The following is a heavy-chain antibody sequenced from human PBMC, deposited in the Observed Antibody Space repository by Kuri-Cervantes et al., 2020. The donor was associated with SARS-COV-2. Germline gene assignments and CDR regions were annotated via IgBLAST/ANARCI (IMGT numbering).Heavy chain of an antibody. CDR1: GYTFTSYD. Sequence: ASVKVSCKASGYTFTSYDINWVRQATGQGLEWMGWMNPNSGNTGYAQKFQGRVTMTRNTSISTAYMELSSLRSEDTAVYYCARQGGWKYGGNPGYFDYWGQGTLVTVSS. V-gene: IGHV1-8*01. CDR3: ARQGGWKYGGNPGYFDY. J-gene: IGHJ4*02. CDR2: MNPNSGNT. D-gene: IGHD4-23*01.